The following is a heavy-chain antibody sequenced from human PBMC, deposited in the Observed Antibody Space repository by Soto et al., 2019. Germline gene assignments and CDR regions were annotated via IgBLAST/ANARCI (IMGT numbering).Heavy chain of an antibody. V-gene: IGHV4-34*01. J-gene: IGHJ3*02. CDR1: GGSFSGYY. CDR3: AREEKSIAAAGTDAFDI. Sequence: SETLSLTCAVYGGSFSGYYWSWIRQPPGKGLEWIGEINHSGSTNYNPSLKSRVTISVDTSKNQFSLKQSSVTAADTAVYYCAREEKSIAAAGTDAFDIWGQGTMVTVSS. D-gene: IGHD6-13*01. CDR2: INHSGST.